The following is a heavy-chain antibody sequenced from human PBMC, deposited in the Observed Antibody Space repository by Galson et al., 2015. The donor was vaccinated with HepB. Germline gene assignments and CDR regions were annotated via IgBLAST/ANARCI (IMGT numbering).Heavy chain of an antibody. CDR3: STDADF. CDR2: IKTKAEGETT. V-gene: IGHV3-15*01. CDR1: GFKFYKVW. J-gene: IGHJ4*02. Sequence: SLRLSCAGSGFKFYKVWMNWVRQAPGKGLEWVGRIKTKAEGETTDYAAPVTDRFAISRDDSTKTVYLRMNSLKTEDTAIYYCSTDADFWGQGTLVTVSS.